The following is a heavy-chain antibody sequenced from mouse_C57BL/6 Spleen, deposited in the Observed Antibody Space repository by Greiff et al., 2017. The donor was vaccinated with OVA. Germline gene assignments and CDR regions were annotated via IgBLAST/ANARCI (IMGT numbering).Heavy chain of an antibody. V-gene: IGHV1-74*01. D-gene: IGHD1-1*01. J-gene: IGHJ3*01. CDR1: GYTFTSYW. Sequence: QVKLQQSGAELVKPGASVKVSCKASGYTFTSYWMHWVKQRPGQGLEWIGMIHPSDSDTTSNHKFKGKATLTVDKSSNTAYMQLNDLTAEDSAVYYCAIEMVVDYGIAYGGQGTLVTVSA. CDR3: AIEMVVDYGIAY. CDR2: IHPSDSDT.